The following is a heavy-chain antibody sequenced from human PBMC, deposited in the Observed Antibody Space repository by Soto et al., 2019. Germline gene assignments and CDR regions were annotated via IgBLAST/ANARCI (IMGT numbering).Heavy chain of an antibody. CDR3: ARRLATTVSALGY. J-gene: IGHJ4*02. Sequence: QVQLVQSGGGVVQAGNSLRLSCTASGLTFTSSSFHWVRQAPGKGLEWGAVISENGDRQYSTESVRGRFLISRDSSKNKVYLQMNSLRPEDTGVYFCARRLATTVSALGYWGQGALVTVSS. D-gene: IGHD4-17*01. CDR2: ISENGDRQ. CDR1: GLTFTSSS. V-gene: IGHV3-30-3*01.